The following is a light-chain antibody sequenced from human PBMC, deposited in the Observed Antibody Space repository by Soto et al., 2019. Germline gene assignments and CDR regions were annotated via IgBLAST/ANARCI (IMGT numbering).Light chain of an antibody. CDR3: QQSYSTPLT. CDR1: QTITNF. V-gene: IGKV1-39*01. CDR2: AAS. Sequence: DIQMTQSPSSLSASVGDRVTITCRASQTITNFLNWYQQELGKAPKVLIYAASSLQSGVPARFSGSGSGTDFTLTISSLQPEDFATYYCQQSYSTPLTFGGGTKVEIK. J-gene: IGKJ4*01.